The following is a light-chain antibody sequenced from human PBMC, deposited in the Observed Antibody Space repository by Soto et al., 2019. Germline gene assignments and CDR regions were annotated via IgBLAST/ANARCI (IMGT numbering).Light chain of an antibody. Sequence: DIQMTQSPSTLSASVGDRVTITCRASQSISSWLAWYQQKPGKAPKRLIYDASSLESGVPSWFSGSGSGTEFTRTISTLQPDDFAPYYCQQYKSYALYSLSQGTTREIK. V-gene: IGKV1-5*01. J-gene: IGKJ2*01. CDR3: QQYKSYALYS. CDR1: QSISSW. CDR2: DAS.